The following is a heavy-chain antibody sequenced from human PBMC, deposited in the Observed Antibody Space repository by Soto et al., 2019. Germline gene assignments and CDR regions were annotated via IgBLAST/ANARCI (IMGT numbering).Heavy chain of an antibody. V-gene: IGHV4-34*02. Sequence: QVQLRQWGAGLLKPSETLSLRCAVYGGSLSDYSWCWIRQSPEKGLEWIGEINHGGNTKYNPSLKRRVTISVDTSKNPVSLILTSATAADTAVYRCARGGGNSGYFFDYWGRGTLVTVSS. CDR3: ARGGGNSGYFFDY. CDR1: GGSLSDYS. J-gene: IGHJ4*02. CDR2: INHGGNT. D-gene: IGHD5-12*01.